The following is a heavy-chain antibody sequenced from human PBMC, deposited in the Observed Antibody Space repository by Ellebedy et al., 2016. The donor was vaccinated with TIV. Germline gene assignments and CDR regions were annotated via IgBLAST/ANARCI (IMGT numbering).Heavy chain of an antibody. J-gene: IGHJ6*02. CDR2: IYDSRRT. D-gene: IGHD2-2*01. CDR1: GGSISGTYTSYY. CDR3: ARFRSGIVVVPAHYGMDV. V-gene: IGHV4-39*01. Sequence: SETLSLXXNVSGGSISGTYTSYYWGWVRQPPGKGLEWIGSIYDSRRTHYNPSLKSRVTISVDTSKDQFSLKLSSVTAADTAVYYCARFRSGIVVVPAHYGMDVWGQGTTVTVSS.